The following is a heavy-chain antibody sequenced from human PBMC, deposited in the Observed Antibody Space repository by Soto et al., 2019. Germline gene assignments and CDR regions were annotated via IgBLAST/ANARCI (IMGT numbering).Heavy chain of an antibody. Sequence: PXGSLTLSCAASGFTSSNYDMHWVRQAPGKGLDGVAVISSDGSIKVYGDSGKGRFTISRDNSKNPLYLQMNSWRAEEPAVFFCVKDPYCSSTRCYGLGHYCSLVWGRGTLVTVSS. CDR2: ISSDGSIK. CDR3: VKDPYCSSTRCYGLGHYCSLV. V-gene: IGHV3-30*18. J-gene: IGHJ4*02. D-gene: IGHD2-2*01. CDR1: GFTSSNYD.